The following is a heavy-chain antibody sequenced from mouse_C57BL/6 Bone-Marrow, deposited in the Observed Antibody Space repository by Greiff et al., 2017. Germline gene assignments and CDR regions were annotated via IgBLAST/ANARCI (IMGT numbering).Heavy chain of an antibody. V-gene: IGHV14-3*01. D-gene: IGHD1-1*01. CDR1: GFNIKNTY. CDR3: ASSPITTVVARAMDY. CDR2: IDPANGNT. J-gene: IGHJ4*01. Sequence: VQLQQSVAELVRPGASVKLSCTASGFNIKNTYMHWVKQRPEQGLEWIGRIDPANGNTKYAPKFQGKATITADTSSNTAYLQLSSLTSEDTAIYYCASSPITTVVARAMDYWGQGTSGTVSS.